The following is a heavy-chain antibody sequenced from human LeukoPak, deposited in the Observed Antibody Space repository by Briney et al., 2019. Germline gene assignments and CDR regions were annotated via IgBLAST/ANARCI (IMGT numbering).Heavy chain of an antibody. CDR2: INHVGST. Sequence: SETLSLTCAVYGGSFSGYFWNWIRQPPGKGLEWIGEINHVGSTNYNPSLKSRVTISVDTSKNQFSLKLSSVTAADTAVYYCARTREDGDYAPYYGMDVWGQGTTVTVSS. D-gene: IGHD4-17*01. CDR3: ARTREDGDYAPYYGMDV. J-gene: IGHJ6*02. CDR1: GGSFSGYF. V-gene: IGHV4-34*01.